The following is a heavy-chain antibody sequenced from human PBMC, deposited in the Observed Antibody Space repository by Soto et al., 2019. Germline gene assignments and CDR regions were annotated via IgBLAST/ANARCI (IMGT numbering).Heavy chain of an antibody. CDR2: MYYSGGT. J-gene: IGHJ5*02. V-gene: IGHV4-59*01. CDR3: SRAGRGYDP. CDR1: GGSISIDY. Sequence: QVRLQESGPGLVKPSETLSLTCTVSGGSISIDYWSWIRQPPGKGLEWIGYMYYSGGTNYNPSLKSRVTISIDTSKKRFSLELRSVTAADTAVYYCSRAGRGYDPWGQGTLVTVSS. D-gene: IGHD3-22*01.